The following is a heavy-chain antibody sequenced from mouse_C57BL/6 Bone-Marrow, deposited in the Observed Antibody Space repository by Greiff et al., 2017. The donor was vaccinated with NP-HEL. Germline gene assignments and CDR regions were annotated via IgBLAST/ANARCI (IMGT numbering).Heavy chain of an antibody. CDR1: GYTFTDYY. D-gene: IGHD6-1*01. Sequence: EVQLHQSGPELVKPGASVKISCKASGYTFTDYYMNWVKQSHGKSLEWIGDINPNNGGTSYNQKFKGKATLTVDKSSSTAYMELRSLTSEDSAVYYCAIPSFFDDWGQGTTLTVSS. J-gene: IGHJ2*01. CDR2: INPNNGGT. CDR3: AIPSFFDD. V-gene: IGHV1-26*01.